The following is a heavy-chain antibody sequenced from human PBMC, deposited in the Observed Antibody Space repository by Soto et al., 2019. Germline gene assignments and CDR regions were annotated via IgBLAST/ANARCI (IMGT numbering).Heavy chain of an antibody. CDR1: GFTFSDYY. CDR2: ISSSGSTI. Sequence: QVQLVESGGGLVKPGGSLRLSCAASGFTFSDYYMSWIRQAPGKGLEWVSYISSSGSTIYYADSVKGRFTISRDNAKNSLYLQMNSLRAEDTAVYYCARDTSLIVVVPAAMGYYYGMDVWGQGTTVTVSS. V-gene: IGHV3-11*01. D-gene: IGHD2-2*01. J-gene: IGHJ6*02. CDR3: ARDTSLIVVVPAAMGYYYGMDV.